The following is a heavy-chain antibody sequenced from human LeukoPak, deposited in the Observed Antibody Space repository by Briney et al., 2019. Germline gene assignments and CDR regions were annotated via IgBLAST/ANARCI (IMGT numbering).Heavy chain of an antibody. Sequence: SETLSLTCTVSGGSISSYYWSWIRQPPGKGLEWIGYIYYSGSTNYNPSLKSRVTISVDTSKNQFSLKLSSVTAADTAVYYCARVPVVRYNWFDPWGQGTLVTVS. V-gene: IGHV4-59*01. D-gene: IGHD3-22*01. J-gene: IGHJ5*02. CDR3: ARVPVVRYNWFDP. CDR1: GGSISSYY. CDR2: IYYSGST.